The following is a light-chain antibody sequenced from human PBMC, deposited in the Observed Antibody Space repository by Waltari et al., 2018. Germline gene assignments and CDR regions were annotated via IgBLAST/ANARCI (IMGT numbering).Light chain of an antibody. CDR3: SSYTDSRPL. CDR2: NVF. CDR1: SSDIGAYDF. Sequence: QPALTQPASVSGSPGQSITISCTGTSSDIGAYDFVSWYQQHPGRAPKLMIYNVFTRPSGVSIRFSGAKSGNTASLTISGLQAEDEADYFCSSYTDSRPLFGGGTKVTVL. V-gene: IGLV2-14*03. J-gene: IGLJ2*01.